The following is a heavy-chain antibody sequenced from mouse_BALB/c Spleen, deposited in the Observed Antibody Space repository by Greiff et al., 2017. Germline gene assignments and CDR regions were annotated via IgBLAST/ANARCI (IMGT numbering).Heavy chain of an antibody. Sequence: VMLVESGPGLVAPSQSLSITCTVSGFSLTSYGVHWVRQPPGKGLEWLGVIWAGGSTNYNSALMSRLSISKDNSKSQVFLKMNSLQTDDTAMYYCDREGVNWDGGFAYWGQGTLVTVSA. CDR1: GFSLTSYG. J-gene: IGHJ3*01. CDR2: IWAGGST. CDR3: DREGVNWDGGFAY. D-gene: IGHD4-1*01. V-gene: IGHV2-9*02.